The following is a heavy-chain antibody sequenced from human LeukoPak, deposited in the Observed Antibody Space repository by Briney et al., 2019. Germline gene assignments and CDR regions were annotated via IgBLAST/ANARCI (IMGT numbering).Heavy chain of an antibody. D-gene: IGHD7-27*01. V-gene: IGHV3-23*01. CDR1: GLTFNTYS. CDR3: AELTGDQDY. J-gene: IGHJ4*02. CDR2: ISASGANT. Sequence: PGGSLRLSCAASGLTFNTYSMSCVRQAPGKGLEWVSTISASGANTYYADSVKGRFTISRDNSKNTLYLQMNSLRAEDTAIYYCAELTGDQDYWGQGTLVTVSS.